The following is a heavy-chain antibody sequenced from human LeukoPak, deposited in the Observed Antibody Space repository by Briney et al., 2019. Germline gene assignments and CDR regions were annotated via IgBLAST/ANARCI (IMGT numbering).Heavy chain of an antibody. CDR3: ARDHGLYYYGSGSDFDY. Sequence: ASVKVSCKASGYTFTGYYMHWVRQAPGQGLEWTGWINPNSGGTNYAQKFQGRVTMTRDTSISTAYMELSRLRSDDTAVYYCARDHGLYYYGSGSDFDYWGQGTLVTVSS. J-gene: IGHJ4*02. D-gene: IGHD3-10*01. CDR2: INPNSGGT. CDR1: GYTFTGYY. V-gene: IGHV1-2*02.